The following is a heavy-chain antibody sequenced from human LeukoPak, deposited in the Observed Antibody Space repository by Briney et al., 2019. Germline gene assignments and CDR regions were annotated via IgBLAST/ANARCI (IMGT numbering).Heavy chain of an antibody. D-gene: IGHD6-19*01. CDR2: IYTSGST. V-gene: IGHV4-4*07. CDR1: GGSISSYY. CDR3: ARDAAVAGYYYYYGMDV. Sequence: SETLSLTCTASGGSISSYYWGWIRQPAGKGLEWIGRIYTSGSTNYNPSLKSRVAMSVDTSKNQFSLKLSSVTAADTAVYYCARDAAVAGYYYYYGMDVWGEGATVTVSS. J-gene: IGHJ6*01.